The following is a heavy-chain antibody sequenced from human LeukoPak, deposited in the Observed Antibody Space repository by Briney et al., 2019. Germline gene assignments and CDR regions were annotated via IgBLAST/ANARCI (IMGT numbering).Heavy chain of an antibody. J-gene: IGHJ5*02. CDR3: ARRGRDNWNAAWFDP. Sequence: GGSLRLSCAASGFTFSSYEMNWVRQAPGKGLEWVSYISSSGSTKYYADSVKGRFTISRDNAKNSLYLQMTSLRAVDTAVYYCARRGRDNWNAAWFDPWGQGTLVTVSS. D-gene: IGHD1-1*01. CDR2: ISSSGSTK. V-gene: IGHV3-48*03. CDR1: GFTFSSYE.